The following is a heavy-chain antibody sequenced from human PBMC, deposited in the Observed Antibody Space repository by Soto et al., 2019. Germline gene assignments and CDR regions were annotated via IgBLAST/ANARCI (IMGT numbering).Heavy chain of an antibody. J-gene: IGHJ5*02. Sequence: SETLSLTCTVSGGSVSSGSYYWSWIRQPPGKGLEWIGYIYYSGSTNYNPSLKSRVTISVDTSKNQFSLKLSSVTAADTAVYYCARERDEDAYGPNWFDPWGQGTLVTVSS. V-gene: IGHV4-61*01. D-gene: IGHD3-10*01. CDR1: GGSVSSGSYY. CDR2: IYYSGST. CDR3: ARERDEDAYGPNWFDP.